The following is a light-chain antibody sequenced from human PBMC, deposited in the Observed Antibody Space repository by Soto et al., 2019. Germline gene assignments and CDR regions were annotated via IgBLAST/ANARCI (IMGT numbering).Light chain of an antibody. CDR2: GAS. J-gene: IGKJ3*01. V-gene: IGKV3-20*01. CDR1: QSISSSY. Sequence: EIVLTQSPGTLSLSPGERATLSCRASQSISSSYLAWYQQKPGQAPRLLIYGASSRATGIPDRFSGSGSGTDFTLTISRLEPGDFAVYYCQLYCSSPLFSFGPGTKVDIK. CDR3: QLYCSSPLFS.